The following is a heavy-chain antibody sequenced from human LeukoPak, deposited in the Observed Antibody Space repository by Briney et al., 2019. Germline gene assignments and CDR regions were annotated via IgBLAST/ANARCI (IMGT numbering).Heavy chain of an antibody. CDR3: AREVTMVRGVITVPPRFDP. D-gene: IGHD3-10*01. J-gene: IGHJ5*02. Sequence: VASVKVSCTASGYTFTSYGISWVRQAPGQGLEWMGWISAYNGNTNYAQKLQGRVTMTTDTSTSTAYMELRSLRSDDTAVYYCAREVTMVRGVITVPPRFDPWGQGTLVTVSS. CDR2: ISAYNGNT. V-gene: IGHV1-18*01. CDR1: GYTFTSYG.